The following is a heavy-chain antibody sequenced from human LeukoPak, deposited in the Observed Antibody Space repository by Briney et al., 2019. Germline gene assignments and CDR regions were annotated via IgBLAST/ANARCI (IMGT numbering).Heavy chain of an antibody. CDR3: ARSLGDYYDSSGYYPLFDY. CDR2: IIPIFGTA. CDR1: GGTFSSYA. D-gene: IGHD3-22*01. Sequence: SVKVSCKASGGTFSSYAISWVREAPGQGLEWMGGIIPIFGTANYAQKFQGRVTTTADESTSTAYMELSSLRSECTSVYDCARSLGDYYDSSGYYPLFDYWGEGTLVTVSS. J-gene: IGHJ4*02. V-gene: IGHV1-69*01.